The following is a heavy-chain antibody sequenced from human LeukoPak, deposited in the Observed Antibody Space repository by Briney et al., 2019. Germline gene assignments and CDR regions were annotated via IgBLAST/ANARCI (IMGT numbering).Heavy chain of an antibody. CDR2: INPNSGGT. D-gene: IGHD3-22*01. J-gene: IGHJ4*02. V-gene: IGHV1-2*02. CDR3: AREFSSYYESSGYYFDY. Sequence: ASVKVSCKASGYTFTGYYMHWVRQAPGQGLEWMGWINPNSGGTNYAQKFQGRVTMTRDTSISTAYMELSRLRSDDTAVYYCAREFSSYYESSGYYFDYWGQGTLVTVSS. CDR1: GYTFTGYY.